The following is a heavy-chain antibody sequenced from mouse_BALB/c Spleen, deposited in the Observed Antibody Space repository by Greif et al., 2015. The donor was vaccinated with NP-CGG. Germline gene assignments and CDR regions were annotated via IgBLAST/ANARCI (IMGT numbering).Heavy chain of an antibody. V-gene: IGHV1S81*02. CDR2: INPSNGGT. CDR3: TRRGYYAMDY. J-gene: IGHJ4*01. CDR1: GYTFTSYY. Sequence: QVQLQQSGAELVKPGASVKLSCKASGYTFTSYYMYWVKRRPGQGLEWIGEINPSNGGTNFNEKFKSKATLTVDKSSSTAYMQLSSLTSEDSAVYYCTRRGYYAMDYWGQGTSVTVSS.